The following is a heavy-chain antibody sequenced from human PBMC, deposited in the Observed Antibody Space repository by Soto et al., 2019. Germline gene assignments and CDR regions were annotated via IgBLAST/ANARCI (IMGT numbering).Heavy chain of an antibody. CDR3: ARDRRYSRTAKGGSWFDP. CDR2: IYYSGST. V-gene: IGHV4-31*03. CDR1: GGSISSGCYY. J-gene: IGHJ5*02. Sequence: PSETLSLTCTVSGGSISSGCYYWSWIRQHPGKGLEWIGYIYYSGSTYYNPSLKSRVTISVDTFKNQFSLKLSSVTAADTAVYYCARDRRYSRTAKGGSWFDPWGQGTLVTVSS. D-gene: IGHD6-13*01.